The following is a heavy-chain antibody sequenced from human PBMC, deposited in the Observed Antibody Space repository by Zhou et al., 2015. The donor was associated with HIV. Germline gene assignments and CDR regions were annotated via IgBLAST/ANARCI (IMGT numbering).Heavy chain of an antibody. D-gene: IGHD3-10*01. CDR2: VRLSGGTS. J-gene: IGHJ2*01. Sequence: QVQLVQSGAEVKKPGSSVKVSCKASGGTFSSYAISWVRQAPGQGLEWMGVVRLSGGTSSLAQKLQDRVTMTRDTSTSVVYMELSSLRSEDTAVYYCARDQRGYYGSGYFDLVGPWHPGHCLL. CDR3: ARDQRGYYGSGYFDL. V-gene: IGHV1-69*06. CDR1: GGTFSSYA.